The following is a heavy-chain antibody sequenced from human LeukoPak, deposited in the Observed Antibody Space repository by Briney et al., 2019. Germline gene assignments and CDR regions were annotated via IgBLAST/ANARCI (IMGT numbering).Heavy chain of an antibody. CDR1: GFTISDYY. CDR3: ARDHGDYTPGPFDY. Sequence: GGSLRLSCAASGFTISDYYMNWIRQAPGKGLEWVSYISGSGSTIYYAESVKGRFTISRDNAKNSLYLQMNSLRAEDTAVYYCARDHGDYTPGPFDYWGQGTLVTVSS. J-gene: IGHJ4*02. V-gene: IGHV3-11*04. D-gene: IGHD4-17*01. CDR2: ISGSGSTI.